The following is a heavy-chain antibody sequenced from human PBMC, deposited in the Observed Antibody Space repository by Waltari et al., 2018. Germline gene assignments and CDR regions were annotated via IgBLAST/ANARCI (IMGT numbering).Heavy chain of an antibody. V-gene: IGHV3-23*01. CDR1: GFTFKKTA. Sequence: EVQILESGGGLVQHGGSLRLSCAESGFTFKKTAMAWVRQASGKGREWVSAVTGSGGTTHYADSVKGRFTISRHNSENTIFLQMDSLRVEDTAIYYCARDRFLLWFGLLDVWGQGTTVTVSS. CDR2: VTGSGGTT. D-gene: IGHD3-10*01. CDR3: ARDRFLLWFGLLDV. J-gene: IGHJ6*02.